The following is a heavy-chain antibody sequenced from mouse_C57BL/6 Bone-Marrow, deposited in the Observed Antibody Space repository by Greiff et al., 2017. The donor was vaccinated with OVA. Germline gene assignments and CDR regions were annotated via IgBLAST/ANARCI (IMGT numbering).Heavy chain of an antibody. CDR1: GFNIKDDY. D-gene: IGHD1-1*01. J-gene: IGHJ3*01. Sequence: VQLQQSGAELVRPGASVKLSCTASGFNIKDDYMHWVKQRPEQGLEWIGWIDPENGDTEYASKFQGKATITADTSSNTAYLQLSSLTSEDTAVYCCTTWDYYCSSWFAYWGQGTLVTVSA. CDR2: IDPENGDT. CDR3: TTWDYYCSSWFAY. V-gene: IGHV14-4*01.